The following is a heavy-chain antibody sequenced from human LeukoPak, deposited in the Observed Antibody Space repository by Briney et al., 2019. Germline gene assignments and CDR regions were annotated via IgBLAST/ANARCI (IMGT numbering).Heavy chain of an antibody. CDR2: IYYSGST. Sequence: PSETLSLTCTVSGGSISSYYWSWIRQPPGKGLEWIGYIYYSGSTNYNPSLKSRVTISVDTSKNQFSLKLSSVTAADTAVYYCARRRVRGKGDNWFDPWGQGTLVTVSS. CDR3: ARRRVRGKGDNWFDP. CDR1: GGSISSYY. D-gene: IGHD3-10*01. J-gene: IGHJ5*02. V-gene: IGHV4-59*12.